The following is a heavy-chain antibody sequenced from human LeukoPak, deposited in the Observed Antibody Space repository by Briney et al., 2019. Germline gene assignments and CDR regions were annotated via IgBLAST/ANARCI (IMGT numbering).Heavy chain of an antibody. CDR1: GGSIMNYY. J-gene: IGHJ4*02. CDR2: IYYSGNT. D-gene: IGHD5-12*01. CDR3: ARKYNGYGGWIDY. V-gene: IGHV4-59*01. Sequence: PSETLSLTCTVSGGSIMNYYWSWFRQPPGKRLEWIGHIYYSGNTNYNPSLKSRVTISLDTSKNQFSLKLSSVTAADTAVYYCARKYNGYGGWIDYWAQGTLVTVSS.